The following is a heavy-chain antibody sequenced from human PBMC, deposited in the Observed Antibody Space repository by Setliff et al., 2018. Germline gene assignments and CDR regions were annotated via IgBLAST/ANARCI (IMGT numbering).Heavy chain of an antibody. V-gene: IGHV4-39*07. CDR1: DVSISDTTYY. Sequence: SETLSLTCTDSDVSISDTTYYWAWVRLPPGKGLEWIGTVSYFGASYSNPSLKSRLNISLDKSANRFSLNLASVTAADTALYYCARDPGFHSGPWCPGDWGQGILVTVSS. D-gene: IGHD2-8*01. CDR2: VSYFGAS. J-gene: IGHJ4*02. CDR3: ARDPGFHSGPWCPGD.